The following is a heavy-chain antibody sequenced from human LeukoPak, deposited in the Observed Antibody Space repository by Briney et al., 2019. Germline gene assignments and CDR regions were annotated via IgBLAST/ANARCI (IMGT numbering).Heavy chain of an antibody. V-gene: IGHV4-61*02. D-gene: IGHD3-16*02. CDR3: ARVYDYVWGSYRHFDY. Sequence: SETLSLTCTVSGGSISSGSYYWSWIRQPAGKGLEWIGRIYTSGSTNYNPSLKSRVTISVDTSKNQFSLKLSSVTAADTAVYYCARVYDYVWGSYRHFDYWGQGTLVTVSS. CDR1: GGSISSGSYY. J-gene: IGHJ4*02. CDR2: IYTSGST.